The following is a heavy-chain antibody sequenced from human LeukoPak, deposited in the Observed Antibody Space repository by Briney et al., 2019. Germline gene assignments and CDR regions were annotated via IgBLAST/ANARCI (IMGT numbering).Heavy chain of an antibody. D-gene: IGHD2-8*01. CDR2: IKQDEREK. CDR3: ARRVLTTTDYLDY. J-gene: IGHJ4*02. Sequence: GGSLRLSCAASGFTFSTYWMTWVRQAPGKGLEWVANIKQDEREKYYVDSVKGRFTIPRDNAKNSLYLQMNSLRAEDTAMYYCARRVLTTTDYLDYWGQGTLVTVSS. CDR1: GFTFSTYW. V-gene: IGHV3-7*02.